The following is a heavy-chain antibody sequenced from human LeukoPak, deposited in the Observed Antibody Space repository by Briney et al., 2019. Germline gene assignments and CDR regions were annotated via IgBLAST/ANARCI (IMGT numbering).Heavy chain of an antibody. J-gene: IGHJ2*01. D-gene: IGHD3-16*01. CDR1: GGSISSSSYY. CDR2: IYYSGST. CDR3: ARLKLGAYFDL. Sequence: SETLSLTCTVSGGSISSSSYYWGWIRQPPGKGLEWIGSIYYSGSTYYNPSPKSRVTISVDTSKNQFSLKLSSVTAADTAVYYCARLKLGAYFDLWGRGTLVTVSS. V-gene: IGHV4-39*01.